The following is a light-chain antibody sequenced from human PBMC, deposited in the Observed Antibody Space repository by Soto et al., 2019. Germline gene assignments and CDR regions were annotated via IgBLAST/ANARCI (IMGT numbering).Light chain of an antibody. J-gene: IGKJ4*01. V-gene: IGKV1-9*01. CDR3: QQLNTYPLT. CDR1: QGISSY. CDR2: AAS. Sequence: IQLSRSPSFMSASVGDRVTITCWASQGISSYLAWYQQKPGKAPKILIYAASTLQSGVPSRFSGSGSGTEFTLTLSSLKPEDFATYVCQQLNTYPLTFGGGTKVDIK.